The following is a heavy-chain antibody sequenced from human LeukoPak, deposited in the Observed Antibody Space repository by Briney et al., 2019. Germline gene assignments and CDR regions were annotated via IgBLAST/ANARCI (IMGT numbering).Heavy chain of an antibody. CDR2: IYYTGST. CDR3: ARVVAHAEDY. D-gene: IGHD2-15*01. V-gene: IGHV4-59*12. Sequence: SETLSLTCTVPGGSITSYSWSWIRQPPGKGLEWMAFIYYTGSTNYNPSLKSRVTISVDKSKNQFSLKLSSVTAADTAVYYCARVVAHAEDYWGQGTLVTVSS. J-gene: IGHJ4*02. CDR1: GGSITSYS.